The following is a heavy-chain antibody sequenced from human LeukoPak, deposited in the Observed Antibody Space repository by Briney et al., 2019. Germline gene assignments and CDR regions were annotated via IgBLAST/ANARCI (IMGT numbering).Heavy chain of an antibody. D-gene: IGHD1-1*01. CDR3: AKDGIARSIFDY. Sequence: GGSLRLSCAAPGFTFTTYGMHWVRRAPGKGLEMVAFIRNDGSDKYYADSVKGRFTISRDNSKNTLYLQMNSLRAEDTAVYYCAKDGIARSIFDYWGQGTLVTVSS. CDR1: GFTFTTYG. CDR2: IRNDGSDK. J-gene: IGHJ4*02. V-gene: IGHV3-30*02.